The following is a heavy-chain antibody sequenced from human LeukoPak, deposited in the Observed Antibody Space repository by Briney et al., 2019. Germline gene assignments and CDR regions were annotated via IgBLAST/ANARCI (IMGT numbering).Heavy chain of an antibody. CDR2: ISGGGRST. CDR3: ARERYFDY. CDR1: GFSFNTCA. V-gene: IGHV3-23*01. Sequence: GGSRRLSCAASGFSFNTCAMSWVRHAPGKGLEWVSTISGGGRSTEYADSVRGQFTISRDNSKNTLYLQMNSLRAEDTAVYYCARERYFDYWGQGTLVTVSS. J-gene: IGHJ4*02.